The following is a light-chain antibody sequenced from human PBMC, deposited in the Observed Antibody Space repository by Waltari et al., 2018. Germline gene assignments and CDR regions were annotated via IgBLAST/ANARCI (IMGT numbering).Light chain of an antibody. V-gene: IGKV3-11*01. CDR3: QQRASWPPIT. CDR1: QNVYSY. Sequence: EIVLTQSPATLSLSPGERAPLSCRASQNVYSYLVWYQQKPGQTPRLLIHDASIRAPGIPDRFSGSGSGTDFTLTISSLEPEDFAVYYCQQRASWPPITFGQGTRLEIK. J-gene: IGKJ5*01. CDR2: DAS.